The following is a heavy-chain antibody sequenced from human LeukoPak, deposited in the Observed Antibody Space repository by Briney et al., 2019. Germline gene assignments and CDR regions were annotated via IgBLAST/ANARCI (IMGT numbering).Heavy chain of an antibody. CDR2: ISGSSSYI. D-gene: IGHD1-1*01. V-gene: IGHV3-21*01. CDR1: GFTFSSYS. CDR3: ARISHWNVLA. J-gene: IGHJ5*02. Sequence: PGGSLRLSCAASGFTFSSYSMNWVRQAPGKWLEWVSSISGSSSYIYYADSVKGRFTISRDNAKNSLYLQMNSLRAEDTAVYYCARISHWNVLAWGQGTLVTVSS.